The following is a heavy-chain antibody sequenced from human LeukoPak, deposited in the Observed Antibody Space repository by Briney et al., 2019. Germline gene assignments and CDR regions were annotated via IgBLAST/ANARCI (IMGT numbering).Heavy chain of an antibody. CDR1: GFTFSSYG. CDR3: TKEGAVTGSMWFDH. V-gene: IGHV3-30*18. D-gene: IGHD6-19*01. Sequence: GGSLRLSCAASGFTFSSYGIHWVRQAPGKGLEWVAVISSGGRITYYADSVKGRFTISRDNSKSTMYVQMNSLRTEDTAVYYCTKEGAVTGSMWFDHWGQGTLVTVSS. CDR2: ISSGGRIT. J-gene: IGHJ5*02.